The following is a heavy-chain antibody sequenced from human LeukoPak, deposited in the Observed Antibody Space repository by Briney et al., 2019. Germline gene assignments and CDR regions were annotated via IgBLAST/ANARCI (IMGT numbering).Heavy chain of an antibody. Sequence: ASVKVSCKASGYTFTSYGISWVRQAPGQGLEWMGWISAYNGNTNYAQKLQGRVTMTTDTSTSTAYVELRSLRSDDTAVYYCARDHPPNYYDSYFDYWGQGTLVTVSS. J-gene: IGHJ4*02. CDR1: GYTFTSYG. D-gene: IGHD3-22*01. CDR3: ARDHPPNYYDSYFDY. V-gene: IGHV1-18*01. CDR2: ISAYNGNT.